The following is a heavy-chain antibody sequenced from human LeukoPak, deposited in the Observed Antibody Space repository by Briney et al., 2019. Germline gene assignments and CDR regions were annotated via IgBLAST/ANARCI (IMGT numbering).Heavy chain of an antibody. CDR1: GFTFSSYS. D-gene: IGHD6-19*01. V-gene: IGHV3-48*01. J-gene: IGHJ6*03. Sequence: PGGSLRLSCAASGFTFSSYSMNWVRQAPGKGLEWVSYISSSSSTIYYADSVKGRFTISRDNAKNSLYLQMNSLRAEDTAVYYCARDGSGWYYYYYYMDVWGKGTTVTVSS. CDR2: ISSSSSTI. CDR3: ARDGSGWYYYYYYMDV.